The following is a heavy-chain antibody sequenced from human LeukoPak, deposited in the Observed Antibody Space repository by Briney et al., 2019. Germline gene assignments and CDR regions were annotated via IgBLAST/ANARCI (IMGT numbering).Heavy chain of an antibody. CDR1: GDSIGSNY. J-gene: IGHJ6*02. D-gene: IGHD1-14*01. CDR2: IYYGGIT. Sequence: SETLSLTCTVSGDSIGSNYWSWIRQAPGKGLEWIGYIYYGGITNCNPSLKSRVTISLDTSKNQFSLRLTSVTAADTAIYFCARPSPEYYYCVDVWGQGTTVTVSS. CDR3: ARPSPEYYYCVDV. V-gene: IGHV4-59*01.